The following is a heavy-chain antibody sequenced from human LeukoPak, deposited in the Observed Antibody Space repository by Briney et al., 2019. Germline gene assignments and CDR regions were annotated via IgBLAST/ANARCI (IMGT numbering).Heavy chain of an antibody. D-gene: IGHD3-22*01. CDR3: AKVQSSGYYSDY. J-gene: IGHJ4*02. Sequence: ASVKVSCKASGYTFTSYYMHWVRQAPGQGLEWMGIINPSGGSTSYAQKFQGRVTMTRDTSTSTVYMELSSLRSEDTAVYYCAKVQSSGYYSDYWGQGTLVTVSS. CDR1: GYTFTSYY. CDR2: INPSGGST. V-gene: IGHV1-46*01.